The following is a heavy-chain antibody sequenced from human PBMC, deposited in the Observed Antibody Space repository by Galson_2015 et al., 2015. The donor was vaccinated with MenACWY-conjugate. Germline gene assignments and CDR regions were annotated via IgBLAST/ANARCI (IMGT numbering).Heavy chain of an antibody. Sequence: CAISGDSVSSDSAAWNWFRQSPSRGLEWLGRTYYRSKWYSEYALSVRSRIRVSPDTSNNRFSLQLNSLTLEDTAVYYCVRGYCSGVTCPVGFDPWGQGTVVTVSS. CDR1: GDSVSSDSAA. CDR2: TYYRSKWYS. V-gene: IGHV6-1*01. J-gene: IGHJ5*02. CDR3: VRGYCSGVTCPVGFDP. D-gene: IGHD2-15*01.